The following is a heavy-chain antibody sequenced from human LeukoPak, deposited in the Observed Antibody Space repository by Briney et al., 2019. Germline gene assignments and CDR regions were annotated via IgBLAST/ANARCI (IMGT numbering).Heavy chain of an antibody. V-gene: IGHV3-21*04. Sequence: PGESLRLSCAASGFTFSSYSMNWVRQAPGKGLEWVSSISSSSSYIYYADSVKGRFTISRDNAKNSLYLQMNSLRAEDTAVYYCARGPLIAAAGTWWGQGTLVTVSS. CDR1: GFTFSSYS. CDR2: ISSSSSYI. CDR3: ARGPLIAAAGTW. D-gene: IGHD6-13*01. J-gene: IGHJ4*02.